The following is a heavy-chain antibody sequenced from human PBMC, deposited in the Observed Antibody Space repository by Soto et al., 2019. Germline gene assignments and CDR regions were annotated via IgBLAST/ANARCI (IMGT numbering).Heavy chain of an antibody. D-gene: IGHD7-27*01. Sequence: WETLSLTCAVYGGSFSGYYWSWIRQPPVKVLEWIGEINHSGSTNYNPSLKSLVTISVDTSKNQFSLKLSSVTAADTAVYYCARDRTDNWGSSKRFDYWGQGTLLTVSS. V-gene: IGHV4-34*01. CDR1: GGSFSGYY. CDR2: INHSGST. J-gene: IGHJ4*02. CDR3: ARDRTDNWGSSKRFDY.